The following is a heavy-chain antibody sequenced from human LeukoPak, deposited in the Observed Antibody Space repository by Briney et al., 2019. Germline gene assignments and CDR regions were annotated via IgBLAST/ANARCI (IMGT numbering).Heavy chain of an antibody. Sequence: PSETLSFNCTVSGGSISSYYWSWIRQPPGKGLEWIGYIYYSGSTNYNPSLKSRVTISVDTSKNQFSLKLSSVTAADTAVYYCATITIIVVVMIILDNFDYWGQGTLVTVSS. D-gene: IGHD3-22*01. CDR3: ATITIIVVVMIILDNFDY. J-gene: IGHJ4*02. V-gene: IGHV4-59*01. CDR1: GGSISSYY. CDR2: IYYSGST.